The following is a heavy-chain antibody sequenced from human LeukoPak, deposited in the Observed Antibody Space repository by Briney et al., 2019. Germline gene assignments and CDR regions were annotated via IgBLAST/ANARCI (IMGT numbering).Heavy chain of an antibody. CDR2: INSDGSST. V-gene: IGHV3-74*01. CDR1: GFTFSSYW. D-gene: IGHD3-22*01. CDR3: ARDEEYDSSGYYDAFDI. Sequence: GGSLRLSCAASGFTFSSYWMHWVRQAPGKGLVWVSRINSDGSSTSYADSVKGRFTISRGNAKNTLYLQMNSLRAEDTAVYYCARDEEYDSSGYYDAFDIWGQGTMVTVSS. J-gene: IGHJ3*02.